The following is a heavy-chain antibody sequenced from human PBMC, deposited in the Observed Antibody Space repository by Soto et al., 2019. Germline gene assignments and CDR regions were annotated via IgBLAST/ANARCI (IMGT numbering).Heavy chain of an antibody. J-gene: IGHJ3*02. Sequence: QVQLQESGPGLVKPSQTLSLTCTVSGGSISSGGYYWSWIRQHPGKGLEWIGYIYYSGSTYYNPSLKSRVTISVHTSKNQFSLKLSSVTAADTAVYYCARGHYSSGYAFDIWGQGTMVTVSS. D-gene: IGHD3-22*01. V-gene: IGHV4-31*03. CDR1: GGSISSGGYY. CDR2: IYYSGST. CDR3: ARGHYSSGYAFDI.